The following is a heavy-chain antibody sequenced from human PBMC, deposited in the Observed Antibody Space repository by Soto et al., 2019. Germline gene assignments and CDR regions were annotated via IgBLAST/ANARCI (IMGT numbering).Heavy chain of an antibody. CDR2: INSGGVNT. CDR3: VKGRRRYL. CDR1: GFTFSSYA. Sequence: EVHLLESGGGLVQPGWSLRLSCVASGFTFSSYAMSWVRQAPGEGLEWVSVINSGGVNTYYADSVQGRFTISRDNSRNTLYLQVNSLRADDTAVYYCVKGRRRYLWGRGTLVTVSS. J-gene: IGHJ2*01. D-gene: IGHD3-9*01. V-gene: IGHV3-23*03.